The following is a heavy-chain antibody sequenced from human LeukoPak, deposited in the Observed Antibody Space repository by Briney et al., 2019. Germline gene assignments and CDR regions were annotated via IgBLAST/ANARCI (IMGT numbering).Heavy chain of an antibody. CDR3: ATRAGGYGYYFDY. J-gene: IGHJ4*02. CDR2: IYSGGTT. V-gene: IGHV3-53*01. D-gene: IGHD5-18*01. CDR1: GFTVSSNY. Sequence: GGSLRLSCAASGFTVSSNYMSWVRQAPGKGLEWVSFIYSGGTTYYADSVKGRFTISRDNSKNTLYLQMNSLRAEDTAVYYCATRAGGYGYYFDYWGQGTLVTVSS.